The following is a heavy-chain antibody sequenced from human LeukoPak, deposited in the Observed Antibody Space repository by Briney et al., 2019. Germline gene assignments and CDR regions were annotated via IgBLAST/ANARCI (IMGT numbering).Heavy chain of an antibody. D-gene: IGHD4-11*01. CDR3: ARHVVPYSNFDY. V-gene: IGHV4-4*09. Sequence: SETLSLTCTVSGGFISSYYWSWIRQPPGKGLEWIGYIYTSGSTNYNPSLKSRVTISVDTSKNQFSLKLSSVTAADTAVYYCARHVVPYSNFDYWGQGTLVTVSP. CDR1: GGFISSYY. J-gene: IGHJ4*02. CDR2: IYTSGST.